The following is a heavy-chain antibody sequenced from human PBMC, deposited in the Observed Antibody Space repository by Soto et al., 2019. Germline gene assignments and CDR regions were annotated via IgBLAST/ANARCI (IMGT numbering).Heavy chain of an antibody. CDR2: IHYSEST. J-gene: IGHJ4*02. CDR3: ARHEEGFCSGGNCYPGNYFDY. V-gene: IGHV4-39*01. Sequence: SETLSLTCTVSDGSISSGSYYWGWIRQPPGKGLEWIGNIHYSESTYSNPSLKSRVTISVDTSKNQFSLRLSSVTAADTAVYYCARHEEGFCSGGNCYPGNYFDYWGQGTLVTVSS. CDR1: DGSISSGSYY. D-gene: IGHD2-15*01.